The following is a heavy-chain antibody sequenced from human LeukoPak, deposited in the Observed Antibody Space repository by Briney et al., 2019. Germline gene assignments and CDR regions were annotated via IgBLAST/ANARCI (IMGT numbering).Heavy chain of an antibody. V-gene: IGHV4-39*07. CDR2: INHSGST. Sequence: SETLSLTCTVSGGSISSSSYYWGWIRQPPGKGLEWIGEINHSGSTNYNPSLKSRVTISVDTSKNQFSLKLSSVTAADTAVYYCARRGNVVTKNWFDPWGQGTLVTVSS. D-gene: IGHD3-22*01. J-gene: IGHJ5*02. CDR1: GGSISSSSYY. CDR3: ARRGNVVTKNWFDP.